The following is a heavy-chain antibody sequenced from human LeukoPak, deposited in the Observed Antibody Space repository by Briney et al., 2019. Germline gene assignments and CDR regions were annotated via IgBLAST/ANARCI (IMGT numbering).Heavy chain of an antibody. J-gene: IGHJ3*02. CDR3: AKGPRRGSSSWYPAFDI. CDR1: GFTFSSYA. V-gene: IGHV3-30*04. Sequence: GGSLRLSCAASGFTFSSYAMHWVRQAPGKGLEWVAVISYDGSNKYYADSVKGRFTISRDNSKNTLYLQMNSLRAEDTAVYYCAKGPRRGSSSWYPAFDIWGQGTMVTVSS. D-gene: IGHD6-13*01. CDR2: ISYDGSNK.